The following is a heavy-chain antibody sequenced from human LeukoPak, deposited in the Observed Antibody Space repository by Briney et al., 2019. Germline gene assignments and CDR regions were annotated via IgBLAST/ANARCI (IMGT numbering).Heavy chain of an antibody. Sequence: GGSLRLSCAASRFTFSSYWMLWLRHAPGKGLVWVSHVNTDGRTSKYADSVRGRFTISRDNTKNTLNLKMNSRRDGDTAVYYCVRTKYYYDTSGHPYPKWFDPWGEGTLVTVSS. CDR1: RFTFSSYW. CDR2: VNTDGRTS. D-gene: IGHD3-22*01. V-gene: IGHV3-74*03. CDR3: VRTKYYYDTSGHPYPKWFDP. J-gene: IGHJ5*02.